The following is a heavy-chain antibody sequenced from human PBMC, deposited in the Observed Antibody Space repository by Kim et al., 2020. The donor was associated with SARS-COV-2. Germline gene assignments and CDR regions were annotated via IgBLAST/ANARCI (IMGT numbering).Heavy chain of an antibody. CDR2: ISYDGSNK. CDR3: AKDASTYHYDSSGFDY. CDR1: GFTFSSYG. D-gene: IGHD3-22*01. Sequence: GGSLRLSCAASGFTFSSYGMHWVRQAPGKGLEWVAVISYDGSNKYYADSVKGRFTISRDNSKNTLYLQMNSLRAEDTAVYYCAKDASTYHYDSSGFDYWGQGNLVTVSS. J-gene: IGHJ4*02. V-gene: IGHV3-30*18.